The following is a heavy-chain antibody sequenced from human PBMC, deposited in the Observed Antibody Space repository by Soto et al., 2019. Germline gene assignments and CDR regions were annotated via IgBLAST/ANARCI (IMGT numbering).Heavy chain of an antibody. D-gene: IGHD2-21*01. V-gene: IGHV4-59*08. J-gene: IGHJ5*02. CDR1: GGSFSPNY. CDR2: IYYAGST. CDR3: ASLGAYYQSLDP. Sequence: QLQLQESGPGLVKSSETLSLTCTVSGGSFSPNYWSWIRQPPGKGLEWVGYIYYAGSTSYNPSLKIRVPISRATSKSQFSLSLSSVTASDTAVYCCASLGAYYQSLDPWGPGTLVTVSS.